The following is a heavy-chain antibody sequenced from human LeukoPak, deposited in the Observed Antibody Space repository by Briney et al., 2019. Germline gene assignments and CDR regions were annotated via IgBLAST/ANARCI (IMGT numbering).Heavy chain of an antibody. CDR2: ISAYNGNT. V-gene: IGHV1-18*01. Sequence: ASVKVSCKASGYTFTSYGISWVRQAPGQGLEWMGWISAYNGNTNYAQKLQGRVTMTTDTSTSTAYMELRSLRSDDTAVYYCARDNPPNIVVVPAAIYGMDVWGQGTTVIVSS. CDR1: GYTFTSYG. J-gene: IGHJ6*02. D-gene: IGHD2-2*01. CDR3: ARDNPPNIVVVPAAIYGMDV.